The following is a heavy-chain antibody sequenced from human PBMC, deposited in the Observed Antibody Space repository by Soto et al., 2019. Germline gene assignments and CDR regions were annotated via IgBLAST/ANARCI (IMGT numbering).Heavy chain of an antibody. CDR3: ATMGTPATGLYYFDY. D-gene: IGHD5-18*01. CDR1: GGSISSGNYY. CDR2: ISYSGST. V-gene: IGHV4-30-4*01. J-gene: IGHJ4*02. Sequence: QVQLQGSGPGLVKPSQTLSLTCTVSGGSISSGNYYWSWIRQPPGKGLEWIGFISYSGSTYYSLSLKNRVTISVDTSKNQFSLNLSFVTAADTAVYYCATMGTPATGLYYFDYWGQGTLVTVSS.